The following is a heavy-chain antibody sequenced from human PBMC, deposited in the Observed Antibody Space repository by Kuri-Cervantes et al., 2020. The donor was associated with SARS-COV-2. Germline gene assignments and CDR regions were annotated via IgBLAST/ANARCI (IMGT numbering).Heavy chain of an antibody. V-gene: IGHV4-30-2*01. Sequence: SETLSLTCAVSGGSISCGGYSWSWIRQPPGKGLEWIGYIYHSGSTYYNPSLKSRVTISVDRSKNQFSLKLSSVTAADTAVYYCARDHLHYDILTGYSPYGMAVWGQGTTVTVSS. J-gene: IGHJ6*01. CDR3: ARDHLHYDILTGYSPYGMAV. D-gene: IGHD3-9*01. CDR2: IYHSGST. CDR1: GGSISCGGYS.